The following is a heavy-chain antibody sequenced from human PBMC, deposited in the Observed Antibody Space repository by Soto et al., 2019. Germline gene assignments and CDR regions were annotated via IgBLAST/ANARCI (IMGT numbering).Heavy chain of an antibody. V-gene: IGHV1-18*01. J-gene: IGHJ4*02. D-gene: IGHD2-2*01. CDR3: ARVGAYCSSTSCFDY. CDR2: ISAYSGNT. Sequence: QVQLVQSGAEVKKPGASVKVSCKASGYTFSSFGISWVRQAPGQGLEWMGWISAYSGNTDYAQNLQGRVTMTTDTSTTTASMELRSLRSDATGVYFCARVGAYCSSTSCFDYWGQGTLVTVSS. CDR1: GYTFSSFG.